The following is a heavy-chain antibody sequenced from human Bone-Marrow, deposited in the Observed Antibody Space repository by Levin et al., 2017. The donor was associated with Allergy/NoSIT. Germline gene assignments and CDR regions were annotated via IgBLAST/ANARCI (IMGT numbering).Heavy chain of an antibody. D-gene: IGHD6-13*01. CDR2: ISDSGYRT. CDR1: EFTFTSYD. CDR3: ATGTFYSSYFS. J-gene: IGHJ5*02. V-gene: IGHV3-23*01. Sequence: LSLTCAASEFTFTSYDMAWVRQAPGKGLEWVSSISDSGYRTYYVDSVKGRFTISRDNSKNTLYLQMSSLRAEDTGVYFCATGTFYSSYFSWGQGTLVTVSS.